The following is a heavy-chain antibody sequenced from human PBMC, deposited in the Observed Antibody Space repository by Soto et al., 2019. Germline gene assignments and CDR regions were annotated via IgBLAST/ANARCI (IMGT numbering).Heavy chain of an antibody. CDR1: GGSISSSSYY. D-gene: IGHD3-10*01. CDR3: AIHSVLLWFGGRLGWFDP. Sequence: SVTLSLTCTVSGGSISSSSYYWVWIRKPPGKGLEWIGSIYYSGSTYYNPSLKSRVTISVDTSKNQFSLKLSSVTAADTAVYYCAIHSVLLWFGGRLGWFDPWGQGTLVTVSS. V-gene: IGHV4-39*01. CDR2: IYYSGST. J-gene: IGHJ5*02.